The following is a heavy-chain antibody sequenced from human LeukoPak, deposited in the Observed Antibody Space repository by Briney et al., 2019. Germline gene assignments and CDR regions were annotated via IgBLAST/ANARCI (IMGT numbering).Heavy chain of an antibody. CDR3: ARALAWGGSSYSYYYMDV. CDR2: INPNSGNA. CDR1: GYTFSDYD. D-gene: IGHD1-26*01. J-gene: IGHJ6*03. Sequence: GASVKVSCKASGYTFSDYDINWVRQATGQGLEWMGWINPNSGNAGYAQKFQGRVTMTRNTSISTAYMELSSLRSEDTAVYYCARALAWGGSSYSYYYMDVSDEGTTVTVSS. V-gene: IGHV1-8*01.